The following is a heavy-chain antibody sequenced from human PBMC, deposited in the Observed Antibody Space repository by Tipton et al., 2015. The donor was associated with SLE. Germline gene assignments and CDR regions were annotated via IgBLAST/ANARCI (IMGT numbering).Heavy chain of an antibody. CDR3: ARNLAWDV. Sequence: TLSLTSTVSGGSISSYYWGWIRQPPGKGLGWIGYIYYSGSTNNNPPLKRRATISVDTSKNQFSLKLSSVTAADTAVYYCARNLAWDVWGQGTTVTVSS. J-gene: IGHJ6*02. CDR2: IYYSGST. CDR1: GGSISSYY. D-gene: IGHD3-3*02. V-gene: IGHV4-59*12.